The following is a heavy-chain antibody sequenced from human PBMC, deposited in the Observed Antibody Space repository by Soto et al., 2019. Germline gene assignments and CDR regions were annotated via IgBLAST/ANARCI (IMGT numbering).Heavy chain of an antibody. D-gene: IGHD6-13*01. Sequence: SVKVSCKASVGTFSSYAISWVRQAPGQGLEWIGGIIPIFGTANYAQKFQGRVTITADESTSTAYMELSSLRSEDTAVYYCPRAAADSTYYYYGMDVWGQGTTVTVSS. CDR3: PRAAADSTYYYYGMDV. CDR2: IIPIFGTA. J-gene: IGHJ6*02. CDR1: VGTFSSYA. V-gene: IGHV1-69*13.